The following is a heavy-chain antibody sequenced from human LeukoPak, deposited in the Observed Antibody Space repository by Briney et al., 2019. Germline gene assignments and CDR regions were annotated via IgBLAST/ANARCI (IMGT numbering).Heavy chain of an antibody. J-gene: IGHJ6*03. CDR2: IIPIFGTA. Sequence: SVKVSCKASGGTFSSYAISWVRQAPGQGLEWMGGIIPIFGTANYAQKFQGRVTITADESTSTAYMELSSLRSEDTAVYYCASTSGYYYYMDVWGKGTTVTVSS. CDR3: ASTSGYYYYMDV. D-gene: IGHD1-26*01. CDR1: GGTFSSYA. V-gene: IGHV1-69*13.